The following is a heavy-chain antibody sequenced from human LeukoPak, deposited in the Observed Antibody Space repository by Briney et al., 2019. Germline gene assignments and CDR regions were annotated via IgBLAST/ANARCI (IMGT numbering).Heavy chain of an antibody. J-gene: IGHJ5*02. D-gene: IGHD3-22*01. V-gene: IGHV1-18*01. Sequence: ASVKVSCKASGYTFTSYGISWVRQAPGQGLEWMGWISAYNGNTNYAQKLQGRVTMTTDTSTSTAYMELRSLRSDDTAVYYCARALGYYDSSGKPFDPWGQGTLVTVSS. CDR1: GYTFTSYG. CDR3: ARALGYYDSSGKPFDP. CDR2: ISAYNGNT.